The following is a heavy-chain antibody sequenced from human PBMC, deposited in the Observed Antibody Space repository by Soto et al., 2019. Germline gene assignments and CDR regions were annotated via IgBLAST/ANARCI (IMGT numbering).Heavy chain of an antibody. CDR1: GFSLSTHGMR. V-gene: IGHV2-70*01. J-gene: IGHJ4*02. CDR3: ARTFSGATNSFDF. D-gene: IGHD1-26*01. Sequence: SGPTLVNPTQTLTLTCTFSGFSLSTHGMRVNWIRQPPGKAPEWLALIDWDGDTYYSTSLKTRLTISKGTSKNQVVLSMTNMDPVDTGTYYCARTFSGATNSFDFWGQGTLVTVSS. CDR2: IDWDGDT.